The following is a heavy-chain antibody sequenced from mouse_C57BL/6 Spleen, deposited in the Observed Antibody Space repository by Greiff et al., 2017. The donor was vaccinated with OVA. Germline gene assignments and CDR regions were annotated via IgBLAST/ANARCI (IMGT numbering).Heavy chain of an antibody. Sequence: EVMLVESGGGLVQPGGSMKLSCVASGFTFSNYWMNWVRQSPEKGLEWVAQIRLKSDNYATHYAESVKGRFTISRDDSKSSVYLQMNNVRAEDTGIYYCTDLGRFAYWGQGTLVTVSA. J-gene: IGHJ3*01. CDR3: TDLGRFAY. CDR2: IRLKSDNYAT. CDR1: GFTFSNYW. D-gene: IGHD4-1*01. V-gene: IGHV6-3*01.